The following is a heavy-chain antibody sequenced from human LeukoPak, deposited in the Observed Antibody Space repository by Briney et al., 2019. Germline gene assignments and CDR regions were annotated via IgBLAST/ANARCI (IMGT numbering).Heavy chain of an antibody. V-gene: IGHV4-61*02. D-gene: IGHD6-19*01. CDR1: GGSISSGSYY. CDR2: IYTSGST. J-gene: IGHJ4*02. CDR3: ASYLAEQWLLGDY. Sequence: SETLSLTCTVSGGSISSGSYYWSWIRQPAGKGLEWIGRIYTSGSTNYNPSLKSRVTISVDTTKNQFSMKLSSVTAADTAVYYCASYLAEQWLLGDYWGQGTLVTVSS.